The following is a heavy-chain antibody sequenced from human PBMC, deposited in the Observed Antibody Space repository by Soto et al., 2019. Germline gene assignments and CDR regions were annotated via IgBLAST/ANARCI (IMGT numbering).Heavy chain of an antibody. CDR1: GGTFSSYT. V-gene: IGHV1-69*04. D-gene: IGHD3-22*01. J-gene: IGHJ3*02. Sequence: GASVKVSCKASGGTFSSYTISWVRQAPGQGLEWMGRIIPILGIANYAQKFQGRVTITADKSTSTAYMELSSLRSEDTAVYYCARDYYDSSGYYRPHFDIWGQGTMVTVSS. CDR3: ARDYYDSSGYYRPHFDI. CDR2: IIPILGIA.